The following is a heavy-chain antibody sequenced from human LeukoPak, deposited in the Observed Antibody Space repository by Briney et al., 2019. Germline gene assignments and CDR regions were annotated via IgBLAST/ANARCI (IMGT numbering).Heavy chain of an antibody. CDR1: GFTFSSSA. CDR2: ISNNGGYT. J-gene: IGHJ4*02. D-gene: IGHD5-18*01. V-gene: IGHV3-23*01. CDR3: ARDPTEVDTAMVANHYFDY. Sequence: GGSLRLSCAASGFTFSSSAMSWVRQAPGKGLEWVSAISNNGGYTYYADSVQGRFTISRDNSKNTLYLQMNSLRAEDTAVYYCARDPTEVDTAMVANHYFDYWGQGTLVTVSS.